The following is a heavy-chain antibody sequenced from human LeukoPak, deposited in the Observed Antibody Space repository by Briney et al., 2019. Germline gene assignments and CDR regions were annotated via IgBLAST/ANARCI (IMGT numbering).Heavy chain of an antibody. V-gene: IGHV3-64*01. J-gene: IGHJ4*02. CDR2: ISSNGGST. CDR3: ARSRDGYNYLMDY. CDR1: GFTFSSYA. D-gene: IGHD5-24*01. Sequence: LGESLKISCAASGFTFSSYAMHWVRQAPGKGLEYVSAISSNGGSTYYANSVKGRFTISRDNSKNTLYLQMGSLRAEDMAVYYCARSRDGYNYLMDYWGQGTLVTVSS.